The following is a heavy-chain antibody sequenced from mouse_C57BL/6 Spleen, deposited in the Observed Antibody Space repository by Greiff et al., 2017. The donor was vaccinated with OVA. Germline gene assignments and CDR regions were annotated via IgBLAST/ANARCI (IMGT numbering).Heavy chain of an antibody. CDR3: ARGYGFGGY. CDR2: IYPSDSET. Sequence: VQLQQSGAELVRPGSSVKLSCKASGYTFTSYWMDWVKQRPGQGLEWIGNIYPSDSETHYNQKFKDKATLTVDKSSSTAYMQLSSLTSEDSAVYYCARGYGFGGYWGQGTTLTVSS. CDR1: GYTFTSYW. V-gene: IGHV1-61*01. J-gene: IGHJ2*01. D-gene: IGHD1-1*01.